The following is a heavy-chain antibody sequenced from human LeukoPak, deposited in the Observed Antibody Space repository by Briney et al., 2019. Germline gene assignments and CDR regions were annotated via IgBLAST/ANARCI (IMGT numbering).Heavy chain of an antibody. V-gene: IGHV3-30*18. Sequence: PGRSLRFSCAASGFTFSSYGMHWVRQAPGKGLEWVAVISYDGSNKYYADSVKGRFTISRDNSKNTLYLQMNSLRAEDTAVYYCAKERSKKYYYGSGSYNDYWGQGTLVTVSS. D-gene: IGHD3-10*01. J-gene: IGHJ4*02. CDR3: AKERSKKYYYGSGSYNDY. CDR1: GFTFSSYG. CDR2: ISYDGSNK.